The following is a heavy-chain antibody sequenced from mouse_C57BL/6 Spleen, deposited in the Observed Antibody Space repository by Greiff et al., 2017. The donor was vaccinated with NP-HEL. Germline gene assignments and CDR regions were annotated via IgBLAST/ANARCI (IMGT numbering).Heavy chain of an antibody. Sequence: VQLQQSGAELAKPGASVKLSCKASGYTFTSYWMHWVKQRPGQGLEWIGYINPSSGYTKYNQKFKDKATLTADKSSSTAYMQLSSLTYEDSTVYYGANPFYDYDGGFAYWGQGTRVTVSA. D-gene: IGHD2-4*01. J-gene: IGHJ3*01. CDR3: ANPFYDYDGGFAY. V-gene: IGHV1-7*01. CDR1: GYTFTSYW. CDR2: INPSSGYT.